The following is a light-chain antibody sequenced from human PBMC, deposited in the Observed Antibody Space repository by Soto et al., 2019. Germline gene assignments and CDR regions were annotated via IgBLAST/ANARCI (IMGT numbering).Light chain of an antibody. J-gene: IGKJ5*01. V-gene: IGKV2-30*01. Sequence: DVVMNKCPISLLVTLGQPASISCRSNQSLVYSDGIAYFSWFQQRPGRSPRRLIYKVSNRDSGVPARFSGSGSGTDFALKISRVEADDVGVYYCMQATHWPITFGQGTRLEIK. CDR2: KVS. CDR1: QSLVYSDGIAY. CDR3: MQATHWPIT.